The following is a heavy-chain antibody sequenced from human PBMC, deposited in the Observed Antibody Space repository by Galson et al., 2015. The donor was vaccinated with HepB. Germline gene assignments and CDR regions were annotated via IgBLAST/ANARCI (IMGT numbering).Heavy chain of an antibody. J-gene: IGHJ4*02. CDR1: GFTFSSYA. CDR2: ISGSGGST. V-gene: IGHV3-23*01. Sequence: SLRLSCAASGFTFSSYAMSWVRQAPGKGLEWVSAISGSGGSTYYADSVKGRFTISRDNSKNTLYLQMNGLRAEDTAVYYCAKPPTGGWSYYFDYWGQGTLVTVSS. CDR3: AKPPTGGWSYYFDY. D-gene: IGHD6-19*01.